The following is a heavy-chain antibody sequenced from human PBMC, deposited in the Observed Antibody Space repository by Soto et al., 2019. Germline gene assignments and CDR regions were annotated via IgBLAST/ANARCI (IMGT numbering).Heavy chain of an antibody. V-gene: IGHV1-46*01. CDR3: ARGDNDY. J-gene: IGHJ4*02. Sequence: ASVKVSCKASGYTFTNYYVQWVRQAPGQGLEWLGVIHPDGGHTTYSQKFHDRVTMTRDTFTSTVYMELSSLRSEDTAVYYCARGDNDYWGQGTLVTVSS. CDR1: GYTFTNYY. CDR2: IHPDGGHT.